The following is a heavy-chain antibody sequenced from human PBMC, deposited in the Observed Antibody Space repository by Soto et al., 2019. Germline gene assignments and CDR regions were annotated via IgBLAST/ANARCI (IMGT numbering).Heavy chain of an antibody. CDR1: GYSFTSYW. Sequence: PGESPKISCKASGYSFTSYWIAWVRQMPGKGLEWMGIIYPGDSDTRYSPSFQGQVTISADKSISTAYLQWSSLKASDIAMYYCARLLNTATVTDPDYWGQGTLVTVSS. J-gene: IGHJ4*02. D-gene: IGHD5-18*01. V-gene: IGHV5-51*01. CDR3: ARLLNTATVTDPDY. CDR2: IYPGDSDT.